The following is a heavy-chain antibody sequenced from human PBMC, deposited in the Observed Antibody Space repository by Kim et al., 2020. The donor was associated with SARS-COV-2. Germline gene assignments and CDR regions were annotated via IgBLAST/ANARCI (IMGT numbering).Heavy chain of an antibody. CDR1: GYSFTSYW. D-gene: IGHD6-13*01. J-gene: IGHJ5*01. Sequence: GESLKISCKGSGYSFTSYWISWVRQMPGKGLEWMGRIDPSDSYTNYSPSFQGHVPISADKSISTAYLQWSSLKASDTAMYYCARRISGSSSWYGVNWFDPWGQGTLVTVSS. V-gene: IGHV5-10-1*01. CDR3: ARRISGSSSWYGVNWFDP. CDR2: IDPSDSYT.